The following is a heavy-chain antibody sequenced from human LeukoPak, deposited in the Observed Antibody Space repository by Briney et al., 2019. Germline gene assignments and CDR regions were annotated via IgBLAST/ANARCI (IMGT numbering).Heavy chain of an antibody. CDR3: ARETADYYDSSGYADY. CDR1: GSTFSGHG. J-gene: IGHJ4*02. V-gene: IGHV3-33*01. D-gene: IGHD3-22*01. CDR2: IWYDGTKK. Sequence: PGRSLRLSCAASGSTFSGHGMHWVRQAPGKGLEWVAVIWYDGTKKYYADSVKGRFTISRDNAKNSLYLQMNSLRDEDTAVYYCARETADYYDSSGYADYWGQGTLVTVSS.